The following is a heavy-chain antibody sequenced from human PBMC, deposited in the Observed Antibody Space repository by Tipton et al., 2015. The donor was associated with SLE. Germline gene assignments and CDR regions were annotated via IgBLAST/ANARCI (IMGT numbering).Heavy chain of an antibody. CDR3: ARLTPWGYDY. D-gene: IGHD7-27*01. CDR1: GASLSSFF. J-gene: IGHJ4*02. CDR2: INHSGNT. V-gene: IGHV4-34*01. Sequence: TLSLTCTVSGASLSSFFWAWIRQPPGKGLEWIGEINHSGNTNFNPSLGSRVTVSVDTSNNQFSLRLSSVTAADTATYYCARLTPWGYDYWGPGMLVTVSS.